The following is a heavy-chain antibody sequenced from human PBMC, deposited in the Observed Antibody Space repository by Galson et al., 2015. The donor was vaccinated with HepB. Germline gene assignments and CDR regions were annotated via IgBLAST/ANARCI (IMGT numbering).Heavy chain of an antibody. CDR2: INPNSGGT. Sequence: SVKVSCKASGYTFTGYYMHWVRQAPGQGLEWMGWINPNSGGTNYAQKFQGWVTMTRDTSISTAYMELSRLRSDDTAVYYCARGVSGDIVVVPAAEWFDPWGQGTLVTVSS. D-gene: IGHD2-2*01. V-gene: IGHV1-2*04. CDR3: ARGVSGDIVVVPAAEWFDP. J-gene: IGHJ5*02. CDR1: GYTFTGYY.